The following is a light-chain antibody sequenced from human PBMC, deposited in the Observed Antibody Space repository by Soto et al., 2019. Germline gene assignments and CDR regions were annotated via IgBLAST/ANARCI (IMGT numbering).Light chain of an antibody. J-gene: IGKJ3*01. CDR1: QAVSNIY. V-gene: IGKV3-20*01. CDR3: QQYGVSRFT. Sequence: EIVLTQSPGTLSLSPGERATLSCRASQAVSNIYLAWYQQKPGQAPRLLIYGASYRATGIPDRFSGSGSGTDFTLTISRLEPEDLAVYYCQQYGVSRFTFGPGTKVDLK. CDR2: GAS.